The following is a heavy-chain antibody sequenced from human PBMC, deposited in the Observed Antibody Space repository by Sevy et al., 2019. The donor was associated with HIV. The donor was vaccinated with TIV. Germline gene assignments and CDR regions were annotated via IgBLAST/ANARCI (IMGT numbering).Heavy chain of an antibody. V-gene: IGHV3-64D*06. Sequence: GGSLRLSCSASGFTFSSYAMHWVRQAPGKGLEYVSAISSNGGSTYYADSVKGRFTISRDNSKNTLYLQMRSLRAEDTAVYYCVKAYYYDSSGLPDAFDIWGQGTMVTVSS. J-gene: IGHJ3*02. CDR3: VKAYYYDSSGLPDAFDI. CDR2: ISSNGGST. CDR1: GFTFSSYA. D-gene: IGHD3-22*01.